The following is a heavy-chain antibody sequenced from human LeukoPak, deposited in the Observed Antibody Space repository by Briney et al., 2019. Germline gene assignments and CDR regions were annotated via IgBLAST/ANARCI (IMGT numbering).Heavy chain of an antibody. CDR1: GYSISSGYY. J-gene: IGHJ6*03. CDR3: ARDQPYMDV. CDR2: IYHSGST. Sequence: SETLYLTCIVSGYSISSGYYWVWIRQPPGKGLEWIGSIYHSGSTLYNPSLKSRVTISVDTSKNKFSLKLSSVTAADTAMYYCARDQPYMDVWGEGTTVTVSS. V-gene: IGHV4-38-2*02.